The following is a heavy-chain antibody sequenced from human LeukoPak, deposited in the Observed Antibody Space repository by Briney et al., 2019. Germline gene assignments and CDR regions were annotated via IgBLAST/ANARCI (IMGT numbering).Heavy chain of an antibody. CDR2: IYYSGST. V-gene: IGHV4-59*04. CDR3: ARARGFDIPYYFDY. D-gene: IGHD3-9*01. J-gene: IGHJ4*02. Sequence: SETLSLTCTVSGGSISSYYWSWIRQPPGKGLEWLGNIYYSGSTYYNPSLKSRVTISVDTSKNQFSLKLSPVTAADTAVYYCARARGFDIPYYFDYWGQGTLVTVSS. CDR1: GGSISSYY.